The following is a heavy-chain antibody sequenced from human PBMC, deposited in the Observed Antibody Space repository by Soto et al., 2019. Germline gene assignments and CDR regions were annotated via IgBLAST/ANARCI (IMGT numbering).Heavy chain of an antibody. Sequence: ASVKVSCKGSGYTFNTYGISWVRQAPGQGLEWVGWISTYNGNTNYAQKLQGRVTMTTDTSTSTGYMELRSLRCEDTAVYYCARDRGIAAAGPDIWGQGTLVTVSS. CDR3: ARDRGIAAAGPDI. D-gene: IGHD6-13*01. V-gene: IGHV1-18*01. CDR2: ISTYNGNT. J-gene: IGHJ4*02. CDR1: GYTFNTYG.